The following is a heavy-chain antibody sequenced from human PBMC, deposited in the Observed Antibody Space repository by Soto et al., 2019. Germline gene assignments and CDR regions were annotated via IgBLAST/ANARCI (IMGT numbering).Heavy chain of an antibody. Sequence: PGGSLRLSCAASGFTFSSYSMNWVRQAPGKGLEWVSSISSSSSYIYYADSVKGRFTISRDNAKNSLYLQMNSLRAEDTAVYYCASPTDEYSSSSWAYGMDVWGQGTTVTVSS. D-gene: IGHD6-6*01. CDR3: ASPTDEYSSSSWAYGMDV. J-gene: IGHJ6*02. V-gene: IGHV3-21*01. CDR2: ISSSSSYI. CDR1: GFTFSSYS.